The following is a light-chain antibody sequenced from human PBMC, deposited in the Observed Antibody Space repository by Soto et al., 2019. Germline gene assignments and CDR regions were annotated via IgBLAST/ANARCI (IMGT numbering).Light chain of an antibody. J-gene: IGKJ1*01. CDR2: GAS. Sequence: EIVLTQSPGTLSLSPGERATLSCRASQSVSSSYLAWYQQKPGQAPRLLIYGASSRATGIPDRFSGSGSGTDFTLTISRLEPEDFAVYYCQQYGSSTETFGQGTKVE. V-gene: IGKV3-20*01. CDR1: QSVSSSY. CDR3: QQYGSSTET.